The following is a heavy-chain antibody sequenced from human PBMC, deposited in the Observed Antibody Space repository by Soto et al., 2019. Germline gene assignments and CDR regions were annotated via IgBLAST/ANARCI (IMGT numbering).Heavy chain of an antibody. D-gene: IGHD3-10*01. J-gene: IGHJ3*02. CDR1: GGTFSSYA. V-gene: IGHV1-69*13. CDR2: IIPIFGTA. CDR3: AREVRFGELLSSDYAFDI. Sequence: GASVQVSCKASGGTFSSYAISWVRQAPGQGLEGTGGIIPIFGTANYAQKFQGRVTITADESTSTAYMELSSLRAEDTAVYYCAREVRFGELLSSDYAFDIWGQGTMVTVSS.